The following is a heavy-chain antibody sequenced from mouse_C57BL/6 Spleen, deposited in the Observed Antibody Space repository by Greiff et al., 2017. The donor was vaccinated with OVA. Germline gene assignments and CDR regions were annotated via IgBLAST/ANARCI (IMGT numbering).Heavy chain of an antibody. Sequence: DVKLQESGGGLVKPGGSLKLSCAASGFTFSDYGMHWVRQAPEKGLEWVAYISSGSSTIYYADTVKGRFTISRDNAKNTLFLQMTSLRSEDTAMYYCARPKLRRSFMDYWGQGTSVTVSS. CDR1: GFTFSDYG. CDR2: ISSGSSTI. V-gene: IGHV5-17*01. D-gene: IGHD1-1*01. J-gene: IGHJ4*01. CDR3: ARPKLRRSFMDY.